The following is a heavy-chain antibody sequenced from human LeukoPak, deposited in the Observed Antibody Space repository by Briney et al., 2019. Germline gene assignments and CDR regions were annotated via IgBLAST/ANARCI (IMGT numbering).Heavy chain of an antibody. D-gene: IGHD1-26*01. Sequence: AAVQVSCKASGGTFSSYAISWVRQATGQGLEWMGGIIPIFGTANYAQKFQGRVTITADESTSTAYMELSSLRSEDTAVYYCATSPTIVGGWFDPWGQGTLVTVSS. V-gene: IGHV1-69*13. CDR2: IIPIFGTA. J-gene: IGHJ5*02. CDR1: GGTFSSYA. CDR3: ATSPTIVGGWFDP.